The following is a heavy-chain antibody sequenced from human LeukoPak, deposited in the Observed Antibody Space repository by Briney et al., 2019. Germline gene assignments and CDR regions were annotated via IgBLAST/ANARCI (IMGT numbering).Heavy chain of an antibody. CDR2: IYYSGST. CDR3: ARHRESIVVVPAAMPGWFDP. J-gene: IGHJ5*02. V-gene: IGHV4-39*01. CDR1: GGSISSSSYY. D-gene: IGHD2-2*01. Sequence: SETLSLTCTVSGGSISSSSYYWGWIRQPPGKGLEWIGSIYYSGSTYYNPSLKSRVTISVGTSKNQFSLKLSSVTAADTAVYYCARHRESIVVVPAAMPGWFDPWGQGTLVTVSS.